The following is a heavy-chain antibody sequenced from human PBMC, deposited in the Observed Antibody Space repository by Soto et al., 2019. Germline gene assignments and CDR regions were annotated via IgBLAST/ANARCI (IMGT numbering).Heavy chain of an antibody. CDR3: ATSGSCSSVRCYAFDI. D-gene: IGHD2-2*01. CDR1: GYTFTGYH. CDR2: INPNSGDT. J-gene: IGHJ3*02. Sequence: GASVKVSCKASGYTFTGYHMHWVRQAPGQGLEWMGWINPNSGDTNYAQKFQGWVTMTRDTSISTAYVELSRLTSDDTAVYYCATSGSCSSVRCYAFDIWGQGTMVTVSS. V-gene: IGHV1-2*04.